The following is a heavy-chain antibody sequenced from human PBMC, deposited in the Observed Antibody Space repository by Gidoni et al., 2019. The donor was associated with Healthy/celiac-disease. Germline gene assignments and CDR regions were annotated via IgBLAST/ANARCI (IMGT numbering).Heavy chain of an antibody. J-gene: IGHJ3*02. Sequence: EVQLVESGGGLVKPGGSLRLSCAASGFTFSSHSMNWVRQAPGKGLEWVSSISSSSSYIYYADSVKGRFTISRDNAKNSLYLQMNSLRAEDTAVYYCAGSTSRTMEAFDIWGQGTMVTVSS. CDR1: GFTFSSHS. D-gene: IGHD2-2*01. CDR2: ISSSSSYI. V-gene: IGHV3-21*01. CDR3: AGSTSRTMEAFDI.